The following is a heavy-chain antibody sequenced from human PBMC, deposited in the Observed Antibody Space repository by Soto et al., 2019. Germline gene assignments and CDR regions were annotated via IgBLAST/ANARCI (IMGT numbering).Heavy chain of an antibody. D-gene: IGHD3-22*01. Sequence: SLRLSCAASGFTFSSYSMNWVRQAPGKGLEWVSSISSSSSYIYYADSVKGRFTISRDNAKNSLYLQMNSLRAEDTAVYYCASPMYYYDSSGYGNAFDIWGQGTMVTISS. CDR1: GFTFSSYS. CDR2: ISSSSSYI. J-gene: IGHJ3*02. CDR3: ASPMYYYDSSGYGNAFDI. V-gene: IGHV3-21*01.